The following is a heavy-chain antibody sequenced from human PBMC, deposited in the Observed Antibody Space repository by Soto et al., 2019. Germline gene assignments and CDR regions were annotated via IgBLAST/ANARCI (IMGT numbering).Heavy chain of an antibody. CDR3: ARALDSRAEWGALDL. J-gene: IGHJ2*01. CDR2: ISSSSSTI. CDR1: GFTFSSYS. V-gene: IGHV3-48*01. Sequence: EVQLVESGGGLVQPGGSLRLSCAASGFTFSSYSMNWVRQAPGKGLEWVSYISSSSSTIYYADSVKGRFTISRDNAKNSLYLQMNSLRAEDTAVYYRARALDSRAEWGALDLWGRGTLVTVSS. D-gene: IGHD3-3*01.